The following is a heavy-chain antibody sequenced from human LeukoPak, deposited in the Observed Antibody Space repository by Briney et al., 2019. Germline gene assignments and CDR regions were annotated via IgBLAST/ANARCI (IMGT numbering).Heavy chain of an antibody. CDR3: AKDRTRSFDY. CDR2: ISYDGSNK. D-gene: IGHD1-7*01. V-gene: IGHV3-30*18. Sequence: QPGRSPRLSCAASGFTFSSYGMHWVRQAPGKGLEWVAVISYDGSNKYYADSVKGRFTISRDNSKNTLYLQMNSLRAEDTAVYYCAKDRTRSFDYWGQGTLVTVSS. CDR1: GFTFSSYG. J-gene: IGHJ4*02.